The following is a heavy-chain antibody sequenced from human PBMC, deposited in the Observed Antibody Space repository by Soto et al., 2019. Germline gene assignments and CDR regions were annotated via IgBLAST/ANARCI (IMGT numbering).Heavy chain of an antibody. J-gene: IGHJ4*02. Sequence: SEALSLTCSVSGGSIKRGDYYWSWIRQTPGKGLEWIGYIYYSRSTYYNPSLKSRSTISIDTSKNQFFLDVDSVTAADTAVYYCARLYTGYEAFDYWGQGTLVTVSS. V-gene: IGHV4-30-4*01. CDR1: GGSIKRGDYY. D-gene: IGHD5-12*01. CDR3: ARLYTGYEAFDY. CDR2: IYYSRST.